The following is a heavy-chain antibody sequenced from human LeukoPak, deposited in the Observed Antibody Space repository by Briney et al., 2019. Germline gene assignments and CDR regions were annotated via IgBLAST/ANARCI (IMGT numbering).Heavy chain of an antibody. J-gene: IGHJ5*02. CDR1: GGSFSGYY. V-gene: IGHV4-59*01. CDR2: IYYSGST. D-gene: IGHD3-9*01. Sequence: SETLSLTCAVYGGSFSGYYWSWIRQPPGKGLEWIGYIYYSGSTNYNPSLKSRVTISVDTSKNQFSPKLSSVTAADTAVYYCARDFDINWFDPWGQGTLVTVSS. CDR3: ARDFDINWFDP.